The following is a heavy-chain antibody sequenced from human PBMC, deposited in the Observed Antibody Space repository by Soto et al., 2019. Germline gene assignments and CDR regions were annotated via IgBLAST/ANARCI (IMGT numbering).Heavy chain of an antibody. Sequence: ASVKVSCKASGYTFTSYYMHWVRQAPGQGLEWMGIINPSGGSTSYAQKFQGRVTMTRDTSTSTVYMELSSLRSEDTAVYYCASLDHTVVIGFDPWGQGTLVTVSS. CDR3: ASLDHTVVIGFDP. J-gene: IGHJ5*02. CDR1: GYTFTSYY. D-gene: IGHD2-21*01. V-gene: IGHV1-46*01. CDR2: INPSGGST.